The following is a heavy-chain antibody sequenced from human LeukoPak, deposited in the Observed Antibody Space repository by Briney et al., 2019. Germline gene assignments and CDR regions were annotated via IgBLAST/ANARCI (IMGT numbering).Heavy chain of an antibody. CDR1: GGSFSGYY. V-gene: IGHV4-34*01. D-gene: IGHD3-3*01. CDR3: ARGPYYDFWSGYWVYWFDP. Sequence: PSETLSLTCAVYGGSFSGYYWSWIRQPPGKGLEWNGEINHSGSTNYNPSLKSRVTISVDTSKNQFSLKLSSVTAADTAVYYCARGPYYDFWSGYWVYWFDPWGQGTLVTVSS. CDR2: INHSGST. J-gene: IGHJ5*02.